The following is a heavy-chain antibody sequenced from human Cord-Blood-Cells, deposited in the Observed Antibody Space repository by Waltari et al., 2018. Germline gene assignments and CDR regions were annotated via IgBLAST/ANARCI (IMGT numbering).Heavy chain of an antibody. CDR2: IYHSGST. J-gene: IGHJ5*02. Sequence: QVQLQESGPGLVKPSATLSLTCTVSGYSISSGYYWGWIRQPPGKGLEWIGSIYHSGSTYYNPSLKSRVTISVDTSKNQFSLKLSSVTAADTAVYYCARGVVVVPAAMYNWFDPWGQGTLVTVSS. V-gene: IGHV4-38-2*02. D-gene: IGHD2-2*01. CDR1: GYSISSGYY. CDR3: ARGVVVVPAAMYNWFDP.